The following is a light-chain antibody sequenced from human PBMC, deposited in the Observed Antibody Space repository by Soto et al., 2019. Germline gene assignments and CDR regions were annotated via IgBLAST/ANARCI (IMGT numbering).Light chain of an antibody. CDR1: QSVSSN. CDR3: LQYHNLWA. V-gene: IGKV3-15*01. CDR2: GAS. Sequence: EIVMTQSPATLSVSPGERATLSCRASQSVSSNLAWYQQKPGQAPRLLIYGASTRATGIPARFSGSGSGTEFTLTISSLQSEDFTAYSCLQYHNLWAFGQGTKVDIK. J-gene: IGKJ1*01.